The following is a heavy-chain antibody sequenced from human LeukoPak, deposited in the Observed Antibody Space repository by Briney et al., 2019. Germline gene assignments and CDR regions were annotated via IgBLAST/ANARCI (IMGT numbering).Heavy chain of an antibody. Sequence: PGGSLRLSCAASGFTFRNYWMRWVRQAPGKGLEWVANIKEDGSEKYYVDSVKGRFTISRDNAKNSLYLQMNSLRAEDTAVYYCARDRNYYDSSGRPFDAFDIWGQGTMVTVSS. CDR3: ARDRNYYDSSGRPFDAFDI. V-gene: IGHV3-7*01. J-gene: IGHJ3*02. D-gene: IGHD3-22*01. CDR2: IKEDGSEK. CDR1: GFTFRNYW.